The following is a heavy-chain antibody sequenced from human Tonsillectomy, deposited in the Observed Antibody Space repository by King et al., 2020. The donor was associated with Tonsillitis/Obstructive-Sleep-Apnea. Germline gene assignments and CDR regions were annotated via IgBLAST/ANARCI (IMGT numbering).Heavy chain of an antibody. CDR3: TTGYGDY. CDR1: GFTFSDST. D-gene: IGHD5-12*01. Sequence: VQLVESGGGLVQPGGSLKLSCAASGFTFSDSTMHWVRQASGKRLEWVGRIKSKANIYATVYAASVKGRFTISRDDSKNTAYLQMNSLKTEDTAVYHCTTGYGDYWGQGTLVTVSS. J-gene: IGHJ4*02. V-gene: IGHV3-73*01. CDR2: IKSKANIYAT.